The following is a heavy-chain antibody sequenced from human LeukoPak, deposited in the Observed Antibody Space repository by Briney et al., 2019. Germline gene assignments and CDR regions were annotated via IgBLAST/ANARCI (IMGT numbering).Heavy chain of an antibody. J-gene: IGHJ4*02. CDR1: GFTFSSYA. CDR3: AKAFYYDILTGCFDY. D-gene: IGHD3-9*01. CDR2: ISGSGGST. V-gene: IGHV3-23*01. Sequence: GGSLRLSCAASGFTFSSYAMSWVRQAPGKGLEWVSAISGSGGSTYYADSVKGRFTISRDNSKNTLNLQMNSLRAEDTAVYYCAKAFYYDILTGCFDYWGQGTLVTVSS.